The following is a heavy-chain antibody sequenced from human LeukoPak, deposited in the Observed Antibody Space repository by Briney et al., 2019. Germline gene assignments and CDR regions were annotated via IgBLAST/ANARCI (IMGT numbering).Heavy chain of an antibody. CDR1: GFTFSAYT. J-gene: IGHJ4*02. CDR3: ARVGSSWSLRFAY. CDR2: ISNTDVTI. Sequence: GGSLRLSCAASGFTFSAYTMTWVRQAPGKGLEWVSYISNTDVTIYYADSVKGRFTISIDNPKNSLYLQMNSLRAEDTAVYYCARVGSSWSLRFAYWAQEPLVTVSS. V-gene: IGHV3-48*01. D-gene: IGHD6-13*01.